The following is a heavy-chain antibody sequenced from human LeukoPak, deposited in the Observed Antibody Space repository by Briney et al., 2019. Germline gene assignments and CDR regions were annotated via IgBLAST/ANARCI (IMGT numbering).Heavy chain of an antibody. CDR3: ARYEGYCSSTSCYTYYFDY. D-gene: IGHD2-2*02. J-gene: IGHJ4*02. CDR1: GGSFSGYY. Sequence: SETLSLTCAAYGGSFSGYYWSWIRQPPGKGLEWIGEINHSGSTNYNPSLKSRVTISVDTSKNQFSLKLSSVTAADTAVYYCARYEGYCSSTSCYTYYFDYWGQGTLVTVSS. V-gene: IGHV4-34*01. CDR2: INHSGST.